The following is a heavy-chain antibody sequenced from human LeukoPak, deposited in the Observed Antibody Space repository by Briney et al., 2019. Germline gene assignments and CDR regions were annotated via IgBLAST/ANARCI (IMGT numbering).Heavy chain of an antibody. Sequence: GGSLRLSCAASGFTFSNFWMHWVRQAPGKELVWVARINPDGSITHYADSVKGRFTISRDNAKNTLYLQMNSLRVEDTGVYYCPGEVNSGSYGVYWGQGALVTVSS. CDR3: PGEVNSGSYGVY. V-gene: IGHV3-74*01. CDR2: INPDGSIT. CDR1: GFTFSNFW. J-gene: IGHJ4*02. D-gene: IGHD3-10*01.